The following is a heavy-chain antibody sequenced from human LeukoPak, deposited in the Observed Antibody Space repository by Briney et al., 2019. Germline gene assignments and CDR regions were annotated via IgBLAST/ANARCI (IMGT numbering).Heavy chain of an antibody. Sequence: SQTLSLTCDISGGSVSSNSAGWNWIRQSPSRGLEWLGRTYYRSKWYIDYTVSVKSRITINPDTSKNQFSLKLSSVTAADTAVYYCARGLPQKPLDTAMVTDYWGQGTLVTVSS. D-gene: IGHD5-18*01. CDR1: GGSVSSNSAG. CDR2: TYYRSKWYI. V-gene: IGHV6-1*01. CDR3: ARGLPQKPLDTAMVTDY. J-gene: IGHJ4*02.